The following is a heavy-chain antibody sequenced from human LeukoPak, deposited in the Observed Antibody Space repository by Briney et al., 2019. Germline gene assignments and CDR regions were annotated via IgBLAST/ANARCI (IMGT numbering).Heavy chain of an antibody. V-gene: IGHV3-7*01. CDR3: ARGGATRGRFEN. Sequence: GGSLRLSCAASGFPFNDQTMSWVHQAPGKGLDWVASMRQDGSEIYYVDSVKGRFTISRDNPKNSLYLQMNSLRAEDTAVYYCARGGATRGRFENWGQGTLVTVSS. D-gene: IGHD1-26*01. CDR2: MRQDGSEI. J-gene: IGHJ4*02. CDR1: GFPFNDQT.